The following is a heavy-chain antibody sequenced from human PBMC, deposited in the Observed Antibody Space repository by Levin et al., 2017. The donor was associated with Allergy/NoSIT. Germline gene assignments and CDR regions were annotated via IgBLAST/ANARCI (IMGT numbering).Heavy chain of an antibody. CDR1: GGSISSGGYS. J-gene: IGHJ4*02. Sequence: SQTLSLTCAVSGGSISSGGYSWSWIRQPPGKGLEWIGNIYLSGSTYYNPSLKSRVTISVDRSRNQFSLNLSSVTAADTAVYYCARVAGYSYGYYFDYWGQGTLVTVSS. V-gene: IGHV4-30-2*01. CDR3: ARVAGYSYGYYFDY. D-gene: IGHD5-18*01. CDR2: IYLSGST.